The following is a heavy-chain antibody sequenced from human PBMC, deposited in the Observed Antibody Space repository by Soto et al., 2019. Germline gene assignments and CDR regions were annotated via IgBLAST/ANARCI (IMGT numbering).Heavy chain of an antibody. CDR2: ISNNGGRT. D-gene: IGHD1-20*01. J-gene: IGHJ3*01. CDR1: GFTFSTYA. CDR3: AKYHHTTITMASEF. V-gene: IGHV3-23*01. Sequence: GGSLRLSCAASGFTFSTYAMAWIRQAPGRGLECVSGISNNGGRTYYAASVKGRFTISGDNSKSTLYLQMNSLSPEDTAIYYCAKYHHTTITMASEFWGQATWVTVSS.